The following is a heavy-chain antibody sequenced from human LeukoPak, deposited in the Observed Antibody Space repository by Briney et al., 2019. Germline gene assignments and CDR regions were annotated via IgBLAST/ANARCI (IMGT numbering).Heavy chain of an antibody. V-gene: IGHV5-51*03. J-gene: IGHJ4*02. CDR2: IYPGDSDT. Sequence: KPGESLKISCKGSGYSFTSYWIGWVRQMPGKGLEWMGIIYPGDSDTRYSPSFQGRVTISADKSISTAYLQWSSLKASDTAMYYCARVLRYFDWLFPQLYYFDYWGQGTLVTVSS. CDR1: GYSFTSYW. CDR3: ARVLRYFDWLFPQLYYFDY. D-gene: IGHD3-9*01.